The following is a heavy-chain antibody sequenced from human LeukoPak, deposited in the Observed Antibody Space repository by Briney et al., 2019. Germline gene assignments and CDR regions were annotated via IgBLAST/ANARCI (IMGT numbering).Heavy chain of an antibody. Sequence: SVKVSCKASGGTFSNYAISWVRQAPGQGLEWMGGIIPIFGTANYAQKFQGRVTITTDESTSTAYMELSSLRSEDTAVYYCARDEWYGGYDWGQGTLVTVSS. J-gene: IGHJ4*02. CDR1: GGTFSNYA. D-gene: IGHD5-12*01. V-gene: IGHV1-69*05. CDR3: ARDEWYGGYD. CDR2: IIPIFGTA.